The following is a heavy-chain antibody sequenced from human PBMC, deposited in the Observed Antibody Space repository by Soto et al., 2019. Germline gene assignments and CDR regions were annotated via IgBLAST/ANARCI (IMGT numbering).Heavy chain of an antibody. CDR1: GFSFSSYA. CDR3: AKPLVKDIVIVPAACFDY. V-gene: IGHV3-23*01. Sequence: PGGSLRLSCAASGFSFSSYAMSWVRQAPGKGLEWVSAISGSGGCTYYADSVKGRFTISRDNSKNRLYLQMNSLRAEDTAVYYCAKPLVKDIVIVPAACFDYWGKGTLVTVSS. J-gene: IGHJ4*02. CDR2: ISGSGGCT. D-gene: IGHD2-2*01.